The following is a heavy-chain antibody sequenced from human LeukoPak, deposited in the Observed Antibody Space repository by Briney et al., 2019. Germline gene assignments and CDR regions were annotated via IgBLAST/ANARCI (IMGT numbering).Heavy chain of an antibody. CDR2: ISGYNGNT. CDR3: ARDRGNSYGGFRIDAFDI. V-gene: IGHV1-18*01. D-gene: IGHD5-18*01. CDR1: GYNFNTYG. J-gene: IGHJ3*02. Sequence: ASVKVSCKTSGYNFNTYGINWVRQAPGQGLEWMGWISGYNGNTNYTQNLQDRVTMTTDTSTGTAYMELRSLRYDDTAMYYCARDRGNSYGGFRIDAFDIWGQGTMLTVS.